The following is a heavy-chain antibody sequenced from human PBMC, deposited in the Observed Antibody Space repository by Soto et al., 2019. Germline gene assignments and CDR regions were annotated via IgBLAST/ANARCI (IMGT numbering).Heavy chain of an antibody. CDR3: GRGRVAGTPDGFHP. J-gene: IGHJ5*02. CDR1: GYPHTDYY. Sequence: ASVKVSCKASGYPHTDYYMHWVGQAPGQGLEWLEWLKLNSGGTNHAQKVRGRVSMTRGTSISTASMELSRLRSDDTAVYYCGRGRVAGTPDGFHPWGQATLITVST. V-gene: IGHV1-2*02. CDR2: LKLNSGGT. D-gene: IGHD6-19*01.